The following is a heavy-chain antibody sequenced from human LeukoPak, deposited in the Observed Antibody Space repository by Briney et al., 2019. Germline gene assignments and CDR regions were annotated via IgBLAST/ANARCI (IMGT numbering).Heavy chain of an antibody. CDR3: ARARSYGYPGYYFDY. V-gene: IGHV1-46*01. CDR1: GYTFTGYY. J-gene: IGHJ4*02. D-gene: IGHD6-25*01. Sequence: GASVKVSCKASGYTFTGYYMHWVRQAPGQGLEWMGIINPNGGSTSYAQKFQGRVTMTRDTSTSTVYMELSSLRSEDTAVYYCARARSYGYPGYYFDYWGQGTLVTVSS. CDR2: INPNGGST.